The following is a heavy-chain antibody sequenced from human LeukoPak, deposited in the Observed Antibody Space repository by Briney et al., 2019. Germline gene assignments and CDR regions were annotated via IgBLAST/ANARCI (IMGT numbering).Heavy chain of an antibody. D-gene: IGHD2-2*01. Sequence: PSQTLSLTCANSDGSISSGGYSWSWIRQPPGKGLEWIGYIYHSGSTYYNPSLKSRVTISVDRSKNQFSLKLSSVTAADTAVYYCARGYCSSTSCPAGGFRSNPAGGAIDYWGQGTLVTVSS. CDR2: IYHSGST. CDR1: DGSISSGGYS. CDR3: ARGYCSSTSCPAGGFRSNPAGGAIDY. J-gene: IGHJ4*02. V-gene: IGHV4-30-2*01.